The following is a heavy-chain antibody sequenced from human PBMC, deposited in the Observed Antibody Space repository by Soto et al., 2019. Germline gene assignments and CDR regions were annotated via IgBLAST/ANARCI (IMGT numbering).Heavy chain of an antibody. V-gene: IGHV3-7*01. Sequence: GGPLRLSCAASGFMFSAYWMSWVRQAPGKGLEWVANIHGDGGKIYYVDSVKGRFTISRDNAKRSLYLQMNSLRAEDTAVYYCARDFYGGYTYGPGDYWGQGALVTVSS. J-gene: IGHJ4*02. CDR1: GFMFSAYW. CDR3: ARDFYGGYTYGPGDY. D-gene: IGHD5-18*01. CDR2: IHGDGGKI.